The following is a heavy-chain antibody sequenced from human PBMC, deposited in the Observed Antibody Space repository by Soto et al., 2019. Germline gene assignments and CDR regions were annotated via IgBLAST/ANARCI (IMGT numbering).Heavy chain of an antibody. J-gene: IGHJ6*02. CDR2: IYPGDSDT. Sequence: GESLKISCKGSEYRFNSYWIGWVRQMPGKGLEWIGMIYPGDSDTTYSPSFEGQVTMSVDKSISTAYLQWSSLKASDSATYYCAGQGSNGAYVYFAVDVWGQGTTVTVSS. D-gene: IGHD3-16*01. CDR3: AGQGSNGAYVYFAVDV. CDR1: EYRFNSYW. V-gene: IGHV5-51*01.